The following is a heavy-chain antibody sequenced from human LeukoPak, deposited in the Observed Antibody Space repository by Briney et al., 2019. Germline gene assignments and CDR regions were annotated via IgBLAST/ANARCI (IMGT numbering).Heavy chain of an antibody. D-gene: IGHD3-10*01. CDR3: ARAVGYYGSGSYRDYYYYYGMDV. J-gene: IGHJ6*02. Sequence: SVKVSCKASGGTFSGYAISWVRQAPGQGLEWMGRIIPILGIANYAQKFQGRVTITADKSTSTAYMELSSLRSEDTAVYYCARAVGYYGSGSYRDYYYYYGMDVWGQGTTVTVSS. V-gene: IGHV1-69*04. CDR2: IIPILGIA. CDR1: GGTFSGYA.